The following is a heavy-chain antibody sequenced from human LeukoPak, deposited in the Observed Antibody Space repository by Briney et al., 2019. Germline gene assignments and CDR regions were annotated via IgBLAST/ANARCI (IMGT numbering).Heavy chain of an antibody. J-gene: IGHJ6*02. D-gene: IGHD2-15*01. Sequence: GGSLRLSCAASGFTFSSYGMHWVRQAPGKGLEWVAFIRYDGSNKYYADSVKGRFTISRDNSKNTLSLQMNSLRAEDTAVYYCAIPEGYCSGGSCPEFYYYGMDVWGQGTTVTVSS. CDR2: IRYDGSNK. CDR1: GFTFSSYG. V-gene: IGHV3-30*02. CDR3: AIPEGYCSGGSCPEFYYYGMDV.